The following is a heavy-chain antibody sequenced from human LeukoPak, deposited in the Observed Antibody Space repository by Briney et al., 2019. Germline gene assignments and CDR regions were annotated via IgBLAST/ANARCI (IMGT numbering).Heavy chain of an antibody. D-gene: IGHD3-22*01. CDR3: ARVNYYYDSSGSYEFDY. V-gene: IGHV3-20*04. CDR1: GFTFDDYG. J-gene: IGHJ4*02. CDR2: INWNGGST. Sequence: GGSLRFSCAASGFTFDDYGMSWVRQAPGKGLEWVSGINWNGGSTGYADSVKGRFTISRDNAKNSLYLQMNSLRAEDTALYYCARVNYYYDSSGSYEFDYWGQGTLVTVSS.